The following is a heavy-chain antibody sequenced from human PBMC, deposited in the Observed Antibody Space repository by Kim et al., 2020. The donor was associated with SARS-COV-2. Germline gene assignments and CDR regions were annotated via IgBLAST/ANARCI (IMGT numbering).Heavy chain of an antibody. J-gene: IGHJ4*02. D-gene: IGHD1-26*01. CDR3: ARGGSGSYDY. Sequence: TKYSQKSQGRVTITRDTSASTAYMELSSLRSEDTAVYYCARGGSGSYDYWGQGTLVTVSS. CDR2: T. V-gene: IGHV1-3*01.